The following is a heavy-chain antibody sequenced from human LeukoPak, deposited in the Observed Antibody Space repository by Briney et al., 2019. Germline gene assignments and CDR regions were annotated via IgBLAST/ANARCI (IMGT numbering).Heavy chain of an antibody. D-gene: IGHD3-16*01. Sequence: SETLSLTCTVSGGSISSGNYYWTWIRQPAGKGLEWVGRIYTSGTPNYNPSLKGRVTISMDTSKNQFSLKLSSVTAADTAVYYCARDRVGDYFDYWGQGTLVTVSS. CDR3: ARDRVGDYFDY. J-gene: IGHJ4*02. CDR1: GGSISSGNYY. CDR2: IYTSGTP. V-gene: IGHV4-61*02.